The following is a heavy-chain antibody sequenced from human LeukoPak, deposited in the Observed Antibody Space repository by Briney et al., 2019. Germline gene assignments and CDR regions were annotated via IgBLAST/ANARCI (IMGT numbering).Heavy chain of an antibody. J-gene: IGHJ6*03. Sequence: SGTLSLTCAVSGGSISSSNWWSWVRQPPGKGLEWIGEIYHSGSTNYNPSLKSRVTMSVDTSKNQFSLKLSSVTAADTAVYYCAAHRAYYYGSGSAAVYYMDVWGKGTTVTISS. D-gene: IGHD3-10*01. CDR3: AAHRAYYYGSGSAAVYYMDV. CDR1: GGSISSSNW. V-gene: IGHV4-4*02. CDR2: IYHSGST.